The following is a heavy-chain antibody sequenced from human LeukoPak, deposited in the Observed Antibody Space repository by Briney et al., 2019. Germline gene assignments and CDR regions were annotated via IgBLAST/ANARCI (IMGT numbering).Heavy chain of an antibody. J-gene: IGHJ6*02. CDR3: ARVPGGLAGTYPYYYYGMDV. CDR2: ISYDGSNK. V-gene: IGHV3-30*03. Sequence: GGSLRLSCAASGFTFSSYGMHWVRQAPGKGLEWVAVISYDGSNKYYADSVKGRFTISRDNSKNTLYLQMNSLRAEDTAVYYCARVPGGLAGTYPYYYYGMDVWGQGTTVTVSS. CDR1: GFTFSSYG. D-gene: IGHD6-13*01.